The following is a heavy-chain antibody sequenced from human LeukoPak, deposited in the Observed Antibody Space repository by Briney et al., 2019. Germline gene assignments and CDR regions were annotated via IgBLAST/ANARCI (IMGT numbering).Heavy chain of an antibody. CDR3: ARVYHYDFWSGYPSDAFDI. J-gene: IGHJ3*02. V-gene: IGHV4-61*02. CDR2: IYTSGST. CDR1: GGSISSGSYY. D-gene: IGHD3-3*01. Sequence: PSQTLSLTCTVPGGSISSGSYYWSWIRQPAGKGLEWIGRIYTSGSTNYSPSLKSRVTISVDTSKNQFSLKLSSVTAADTAVYYCARVYHYDFWSGYPSDAFDIWGQGTMVTVSS.